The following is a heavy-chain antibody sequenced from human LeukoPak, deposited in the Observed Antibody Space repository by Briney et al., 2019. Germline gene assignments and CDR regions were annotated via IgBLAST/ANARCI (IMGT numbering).Heavy chain of an antibody. Sequence: SETLSLTCTVSGGSISSGGYYWSWIRQPAGKGLEWIVRIHRTGSTNYNPSLTSRVIMSVDTSKNQFSLRLTSLTAADTAVYYCAREGARDDSVVVPAALDFWGLGTLVTVSS. V-gene: IGHV4-61*02. D-gene: IGHD2-2*01. J-gene: IGHJ4*02. CDR2: IHRTGST. CDR1: GGSISSGGYY. CDR3: AREGARDDSVVVPAALDF.